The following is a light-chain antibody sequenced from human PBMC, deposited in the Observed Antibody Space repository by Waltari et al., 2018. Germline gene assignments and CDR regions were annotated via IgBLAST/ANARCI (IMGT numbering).Light chain of an antibody. CDR3: QTWDSATAV. CDR1: KLGDKY. Sequence: SYEVTQPPSVSVSPGQTAIITCSGAKLGDKYACWYQQRPGQSPVLLFYQDNKRPSGIPERFSGSNSGNTATLTISGTQAMDEADYYCQTWDSATAVFGGGTKLAVL. CDR2: QDN. J-gene: IGLJ3*02. V-gene: IGLV3-1*01.